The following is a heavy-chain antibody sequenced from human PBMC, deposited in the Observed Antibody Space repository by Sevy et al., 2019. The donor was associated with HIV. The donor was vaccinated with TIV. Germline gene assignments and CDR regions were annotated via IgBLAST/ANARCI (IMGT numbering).Heavy chain of an antibody. D-gene: IGHD3-3*01. CDR1: GFSFSGYA. Sequence: GGSVRLSCTASGFSFSGYAMHWVRQAPGKGLEWVVGISDDGSRKYYVDSVKDRFTISRDNSENTLYLEMNSLRSEDTAIYYCARDRWRFLEWLRVAFDIWGQGTMVTVSS. V-gene: IGHV3-30-3*01. CDR2: ISDDGSRK. J-gene: IGHJ3*02. CDR3: ARDRWRFLEWLRVAFDI.